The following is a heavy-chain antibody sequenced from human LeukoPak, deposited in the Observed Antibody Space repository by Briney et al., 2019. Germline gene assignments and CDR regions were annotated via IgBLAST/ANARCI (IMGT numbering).Heavy chain of an antibody. V-gene: IGHV3-23*01. CDR2: IGGSNGIT. D-gene: IGHD3-10*01. CDR3: VKYYSGFDY. Sequence: PGGSLRLSCAASRFTFNSYAMSWVRQAPGKGLEWVSVIGGSNGITFYVGSVKGRFTISRDNSKNTLSLQMNSLRAEDTAVYYCVKYYSGFDYWGQGTLVTVSS. CDR1: RFTFNSYA. J-gene: IGHJ4*02.